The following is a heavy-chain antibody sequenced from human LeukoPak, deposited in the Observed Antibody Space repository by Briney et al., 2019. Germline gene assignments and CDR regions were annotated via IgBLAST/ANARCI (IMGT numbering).Heavy chain of an antibody. CDR2: IIPIFGTA. Sequence: SVKVSCKASGGTFSSYAISWVRQAPGQGLEWMGGIIPIFGTANYAQKLQGRVTMTTDTTTGTAYMELRSLRSDDTAMYYCARDHATVTTPTYYYYGMDVWGQGTTVTVSS. CDR3: ARDHATVTTPTYYYYGMDV. D-gene: IGHD4-17*01. CDR1: GGTFSSYA. J-gene: IGHJ6*02. V-gene: IGHV1-69*05.